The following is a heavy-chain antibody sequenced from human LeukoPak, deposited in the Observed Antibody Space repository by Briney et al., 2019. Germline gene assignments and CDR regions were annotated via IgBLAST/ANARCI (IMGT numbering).Heavy chain of an antibody. J-gene: IGHJ6*03. V-gene: IGHV1-69*05. CDR3: ARGLQYQLLKALGYYYMDV. D-gene: IGHD2-2*01. Sequence: SVKVSCKASGGTLSSHAIAWVRQAPGQGPEWMGGIIPISGTANYAQKFQGRVTITTDESTSTAYMELSSLTSDDTAVYYCARGLQYQLLKALGYYYMDVWGEGTTVTVSS. CDR1: GGTLSSHA. CDR2: IIPISGTA.